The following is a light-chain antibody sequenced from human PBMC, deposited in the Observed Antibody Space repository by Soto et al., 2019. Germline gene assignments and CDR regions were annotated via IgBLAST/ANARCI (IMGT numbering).Light chain of an antibody. CDR2: GAS. V-gene: IGKV3D-20*02. J-gene: IGKJ2*01. CDR3: QQRTDWPPVYT. Sequence: EIVLTQSPGTLSLSPGERATLSCRASQSVSSSYLAWYQQKPGQAPRLPIYGASSRATGIPDRFSGSGSGTDFTLTISSLEPEDFAVYYCQQRTDWPPVYTFGQGTKLEIK. CDR1: QSVSSSY.